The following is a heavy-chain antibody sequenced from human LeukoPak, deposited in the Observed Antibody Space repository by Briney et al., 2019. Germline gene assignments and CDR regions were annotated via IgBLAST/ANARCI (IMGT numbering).Heavy chain of an antibody. J-gene: IGHJ4*02. CDR3: AKVQFNWGPIDY. CDR2: IDGSGDKT. V-gene: IGHV3-23*01. Sequence: GGSLRLSCAVSGFTFSNFAIRWVRQVPGKGLEWVSSIDGSGDKTHYPDSVRGRFTVSRDNSKNTLYLQMNSLRVEDTATYFCAKVQFNWGPIDYWGQGTPVIVSS. CDR1: GFTFSNFA. D-gene: IGHD7-27*01.